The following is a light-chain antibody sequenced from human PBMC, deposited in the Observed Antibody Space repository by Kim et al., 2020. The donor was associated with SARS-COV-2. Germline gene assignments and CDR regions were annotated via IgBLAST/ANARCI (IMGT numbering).Light chain of an antibody. CDR1: SGHSSNA. CDR2: LNSDDSH. Sequence: QPVLTQSPSASASLGASVKLTCTLSSGHSSNAIAWHQQQPEKGPRFLMKLNSDDSHIKGDGIPDRFSVSSSGAERYLTISSLQSEDEADYYCQSWGTGIWVFGGGTQLTV. CDR3: QSWGTGIWV. J-gene: IGLJ3*02. V-gene: IGLV4-69*01.